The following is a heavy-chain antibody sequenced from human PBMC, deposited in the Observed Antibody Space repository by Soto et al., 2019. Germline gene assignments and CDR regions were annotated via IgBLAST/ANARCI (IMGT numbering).Heavy chain of an antibody. D-gene: IGHD2-8*01. Sequence: QLQLQESGPGLVKPSETLSLTCTVSGGSISSSSYYWGWIRQPPVKGMEWMGSIYYSGSTYYNPALKSRVPISVDTAKSQFSRKLSSVTAADTALYYCARGGVYVDYWGQGTLVTVSS. V-gene: IGHV4-39*01. CDR3: ARGGVYVDY. J-gene: IGHJ4*02. CDR2: IYYSGST. CDR1: GGSISSSSYY.